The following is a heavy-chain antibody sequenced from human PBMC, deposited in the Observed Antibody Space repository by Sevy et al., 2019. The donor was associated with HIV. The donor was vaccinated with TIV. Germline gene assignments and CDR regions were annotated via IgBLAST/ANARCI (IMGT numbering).Heavy chain of an antibody. CDR3: AKGQQLITQSGSYFYYGMNV. V-gene: IGHV3-9*01. Sequence: GGSLRLSCAASNLTFEDYAMHWVRRAPGKGLEWVSGISWNGADIGFAASVNGRFTISRDNAKSSVYLQINSLTPEDTGVYYGAKGQQLITQSGSYFYYGMNVWGQGTTVTVSS. J-gene: IGHJ6*02. CDR2: ISWNGADI. D-gene: IGHD6-13*01. CDR1: NLTFEDYA.